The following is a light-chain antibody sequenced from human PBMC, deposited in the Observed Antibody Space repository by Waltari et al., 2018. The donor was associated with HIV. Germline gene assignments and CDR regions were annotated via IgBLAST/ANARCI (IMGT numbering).Light chain of an antibody. J-gene: IGLJ3*02. CDR3: NSRDSSGHWV. CDR2: GKN. Sequence: SSELTQDPAVSVALGQTVRITCQGDILRTYYASWYQQKPGQAPILVIYGKNNRPSGSPDRIAGSSSGDTASLTISGARAEDGAVCYCNSRDSSGHWVFGGGTKLTVL. CDR1: ILRTYY. V-gene: IGLV3-19*01.